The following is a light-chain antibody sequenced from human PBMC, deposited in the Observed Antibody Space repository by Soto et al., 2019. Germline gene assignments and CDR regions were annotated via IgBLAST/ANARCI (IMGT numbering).Light chain of an antibody. J-gene: IGKJ1*01. CDR1: QSVSSSY. CDR2: GAS. CDR3: QQYGSSPWT. Sequence: EIVLTQSPGTLSLSPGERATLSCRASQSVSSSYLAWYQQKPGQAPRLLIYGASSRATGIPDRFSGSGSGTDFTLTISRLGPEDFAVYYCQQYGSSPWTFGQRTKVEIK. V-gene: IGKV3-20*01.